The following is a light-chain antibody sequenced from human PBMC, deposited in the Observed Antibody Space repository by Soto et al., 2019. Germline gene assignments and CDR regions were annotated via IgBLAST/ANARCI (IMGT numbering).Light chain of an antibody. J-gene: IGKJ1*01. CDR3: QQYNSYPWT. V-gene: IGKV1-5*01. CDR1: QSISSW. CDR2: DAS. Sequence: DIQMTQSPSTLSASVGDRVTITCRASQSISSWLAWYQQKPGKAPKLLIYDASILESGVTSRFSGSGSGTEFTLTISSLQPDDFATYYCQQYNSYPWTFGQGTKVEIK.